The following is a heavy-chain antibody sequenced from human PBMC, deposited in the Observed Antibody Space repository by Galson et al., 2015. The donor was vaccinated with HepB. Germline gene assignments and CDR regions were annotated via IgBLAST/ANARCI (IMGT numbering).Heavy chain of an antibody. V-gene: IGHV3-9*01. CDR1: GFTFDDYA. D-gene: IGHD6-19*01. CDR2: ISWNSGSI. Sequence: SLRLSCAASGFTFDDYAMHWVRQAPGKGLEWVSGISWNSGSIGYADSVKGRFTISRDNAKNSLYLQMNSLRAEDTALYYCAKGRVGYSSESLDYWGQGTLVTVSS. J-gene: IGHJ4*02. CDR3: AKGRVGYSSESLDY.